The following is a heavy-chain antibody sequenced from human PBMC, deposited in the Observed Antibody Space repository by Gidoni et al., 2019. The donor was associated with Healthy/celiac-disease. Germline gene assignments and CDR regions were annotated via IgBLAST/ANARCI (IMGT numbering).Heavy chain of an antibody. CDR3: ARDQGGYDSSGYSLDY. CDR2: IKQVGSEK. J-gene: IGHJ4*02. CDR1: GFTLSSYW. D-gene: IGHD3-22*01. V-gene: IGHV3-7*01. Sequence: EVQLVESGGGLVQPGGSLRLSCAASGFTLSSYWMSWVRKAPGKGLEWVANIKQVGSEKYYVDSVKGRFTISSDNAKNSLYLQMNSLRAEDTAVYYCARDQGGYDSSGYSLDYWGQGTLVTVSS.